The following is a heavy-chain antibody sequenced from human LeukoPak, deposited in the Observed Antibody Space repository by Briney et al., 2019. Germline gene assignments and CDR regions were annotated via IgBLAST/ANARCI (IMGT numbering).Heavy chain of an antibody. D-gene: IGHD6-13*01. J-gene: IGHJ4*02. CDR1: GFTFSTYS. CDR2: ISNSGTYI. CDR3: ARGPLATAGTMGLDY. V-gene: IGHV3-21*01. Sequence: GGSLRLSCAASGFTFSTYSMNWVRQAPGKGLEWVSSISNSGTYIYYADSVKGRFTISRDNAKNSLYLQMNSLRAEDTAVYYSARGPLATAGTMGLDYWGQGTLVTVSS.